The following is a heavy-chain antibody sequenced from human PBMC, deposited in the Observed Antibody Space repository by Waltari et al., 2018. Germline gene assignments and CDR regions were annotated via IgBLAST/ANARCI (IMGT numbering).Heavy chain of an antibody. CDR3: AQGRLPYSLLDAFDI. V-gene: IGHV3-30*18. CDR2: ISDDGRNK. J-gene: IGHJ3*02. Sequence: QVQLVESGGGVVQPGRSLRLSCAASGFTFDSYGMHWVRQAPGKGLEGVAVISDDGRNKYYADSVKGRFIVSRDNSKNTLYLQRNSLRPEDTAVYYCAQGRLPYSLLDAFDIWGQGTMVTVSS. D-gene: IGHD6-13*01. CDR1: GFTFDSYG.